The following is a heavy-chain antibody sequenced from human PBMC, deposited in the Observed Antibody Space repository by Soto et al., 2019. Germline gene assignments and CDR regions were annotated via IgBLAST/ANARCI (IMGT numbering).Heavy chain of an antibody. V-gene: IGHV1-18*01. J-gene: IGHJ5*02. CDR1: GYSFTSYA. CDR3: ARVVGALGHWFDP. Sequence: ASVKVSCKASGYSFTSYAISWVRQAPGQGLEWMGWTSAYNGNTNYAWKFQGRVTMTTDTSTSTAYMELRSLRSDDTAVYYCARVVGALGHWFDPWGQGTLVTVSS. D-gene: IGHD1-26*01. CDR2: TSAYNGNT.